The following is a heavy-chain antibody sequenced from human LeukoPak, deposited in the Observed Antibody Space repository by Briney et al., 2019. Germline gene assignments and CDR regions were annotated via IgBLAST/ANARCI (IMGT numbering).Heavy chain of an antibody. CDR3: ARGTGTYGY. J-gene: IGHJ4*02. D-gene: IGHD1-26*01. Sequence: GGSLRLSCVVSDVTFSSSWMTWVRQAREKGLEWVAQIKRDGSEKDYVDSVKGRFTISRDNAKNSLYLEMNRLRVEDTAVYYCARGTGTYGYWGQGTLVTVST. CDR2: IKRDGSEK. V-gene: IGHV3-7*04. CDR1: DVTFSSSW.